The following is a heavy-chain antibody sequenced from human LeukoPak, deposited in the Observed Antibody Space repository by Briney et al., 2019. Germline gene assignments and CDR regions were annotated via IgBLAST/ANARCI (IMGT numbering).Heavy chain of an antibody. D-gene: IGHD4-23*01. Sequence: GGSLRLSCAASGFTFSSYRMNWVRQAPGKGLEWVSYISSSSTSIIYYADSVKGRFTISRDNAKNSLYLQMNSLRDEDTAVYYCARGGGGNSFDYWGQGTLVTVSS. CDR3: ARGGGGNSFDY. V-gene: IGHV3-48*02. J-gene: IGHJ4*02. CDR2: ISSSSTSII. CDR1: GFTFSSYR.